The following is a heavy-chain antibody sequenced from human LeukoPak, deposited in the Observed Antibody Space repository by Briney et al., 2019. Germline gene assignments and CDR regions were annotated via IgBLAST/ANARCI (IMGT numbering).Heavy chain of an antibody. J-gene: IGHJ4*02. Sequence: GGSLRLSCAASGFTFSSYVMHWVRLAPGKGLEWVAVISYDGGNTYYADSVKGRFTVSRDNSKNTLYLQMNSLRAEETAVYYCATPVQPGYNWNYVAPFDYWGQGTLVTVSS. CDR2: ISYDGGNT. CDR1: GFTFSSYV. V-gene: IGHV3-30*03. D-gene: IGHD1-7*01. CDR3: ATPVQPGYNWNYVAPFDY.